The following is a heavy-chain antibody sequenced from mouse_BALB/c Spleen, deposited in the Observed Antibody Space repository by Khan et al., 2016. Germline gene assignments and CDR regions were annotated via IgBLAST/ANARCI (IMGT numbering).Heavy chain of an antibody. CDR2: ITTYNGNA. J-gene: IGHJ4*01. Sequence: QVQLQQSGPEVVRPGVSVKISCKGSGYTFTDYAMHWVKQSHAKSLEWIGVITTYNGNANYNQKFKGKATMTVDQSSSTAYMELARLTSEDSAIYYCARVGASYYGYYYAMDYWGQGTSVTVSS. V-gene: IGHV1S137*01. CDR1: GYTFTDYA. CDR3: ARVGASYYGYYYAMDY. D-gene: IGHD2-10*01.